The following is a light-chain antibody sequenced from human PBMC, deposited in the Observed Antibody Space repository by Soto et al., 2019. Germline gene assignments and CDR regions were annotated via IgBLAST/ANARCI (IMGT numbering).Light chain of an antibody. CDR2: EVS. J-gene: IGLJ2*01. Sequence: QSALTQPPSASGSPGQSVTISCTGTSSDVGGYNYVSWYQHHPGKAPKLMISEVSKRPSGVPDRFSGPKSGNTASLAVSGLQSEDEADYYCSSFAGNNNLVFGGGSKLTVL. CDR3: SSFAGNNNLV. CDR1: SSDVGGYNY. V-gene: IGLV2-8*01.